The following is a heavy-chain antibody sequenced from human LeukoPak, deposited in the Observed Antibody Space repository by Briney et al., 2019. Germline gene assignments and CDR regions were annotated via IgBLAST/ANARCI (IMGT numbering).Heavy chain of an antibody. Sequence: GGSPRLSCAASGFTFDDYIMHWVRQAPGKGLEWVSLVSWDGDTTYYADSVKGRFTISRDNSKNSLYLQMNSLRTEDTALYYCAKARGLIGGAFDIWGQGTMVTVSS. CDR3: AKARGLIGGAFDI. D-gene: IGHD3-22*01. V-gene: IGHV3-43*01. CDR1: GFTFDDYI. CDR2: VSWDGDTT. J-gene: IGHJ3*02.